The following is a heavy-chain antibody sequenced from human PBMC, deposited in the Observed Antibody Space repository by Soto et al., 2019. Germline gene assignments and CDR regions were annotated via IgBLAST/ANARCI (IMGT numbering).Heavy chain of an antibody. CDR2: ISTSSTTI. CDR3: VMGYYFAY. Sequence: EVQLVESGGGLVQPGGSLRLSCAASGLTFSSYSMNWVRQAPGKGLEWGSDISTSSTTIHYADSVKGRFTISRSNAKNYLYLPMNSLRAEDTAVYYCVMGYYFAYWGQGTLVTVSS. D-gene: IGHD2-8*01. V-gene: IGHV3-48*01. CDR1: GLTFSSYS. J-gene: IGHJ4*02.